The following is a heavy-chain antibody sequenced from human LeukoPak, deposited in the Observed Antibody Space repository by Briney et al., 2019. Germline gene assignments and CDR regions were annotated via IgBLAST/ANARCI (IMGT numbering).Heavy chain of an antibody. CDR1: GFTFSNYD. CDR3: AREGLAYCGGDCYSNAFDI. Sequence: PGGSLRLSCAASGFTFSNYDMNWVRQPPGKGLEWVSYISSSSSTIYYADSVKGRFTISRDNAKNSLYLQMNSLRAEDTAVYYCAREGLAYCGGDCYSNAFDIWGQGTMVTVSS. J-gene: IGHJ3*02. CDR2: ISSSSSTI. D-gene: IGHD2-21*01. V-gene: IGHV3-48*04.